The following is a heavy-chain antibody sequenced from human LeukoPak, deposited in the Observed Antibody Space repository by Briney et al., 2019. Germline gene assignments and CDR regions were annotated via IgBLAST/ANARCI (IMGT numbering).Heavy chain of an antibody. CDR3: ARVAKERVGGVYYFDY. Sequence: GVSLRLSCAASGFTFSSYWMSWVRQAPGKGLEWVANINQDGSEKYYVDSVKGRFTIARDNAENSLYVQMNSLRSADTAVYYCARVAKERVGGVYYFDYWGQGTLVTVSS. D-gene: IGHD1-1*01. CDR2: INQDGSEK. J-gene: IGHJ4*02. V-gene: IGHV3-7*01. CDR1: GFTFSSYW.